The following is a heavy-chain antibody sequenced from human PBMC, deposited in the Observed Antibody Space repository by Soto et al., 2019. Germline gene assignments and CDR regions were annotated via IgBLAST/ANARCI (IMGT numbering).Heavy chain of an antibody. V-gene: IGHV3-23*01. CDR3: AKDREPRDTTTPGKRGFDY. CDR2: ISGSGGST. J-gene: IGHJ4*02. D-gene: IGHD4-17*01. CDR1: GFTFSSYA. Sequence: GGSLRLSCAASGFTFSSYAMSWVRQAPGKGLEWVSAISGSGGSTYYADSVKGRFTISRDNSKNRLYLQMNSLKAEDTAVYYCAKDREPRDTTTPGKRGFDYWGQGTLVTVSS.